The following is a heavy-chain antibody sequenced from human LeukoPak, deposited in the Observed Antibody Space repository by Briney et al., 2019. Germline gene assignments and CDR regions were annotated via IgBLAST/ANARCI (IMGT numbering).Heavy chain of an antibody. CDR3: ARVCGGDCYSSAGFDY. J-gene: IGHJ4*02. D-gene: IGHD2-21*02. Sequence: GGSLRLSCAASGFTFSSYSMNWVRRAPGKGLEWVSSISSSSSYIYYADSVRGRFTISRDNAKSPLYLQMNSLRAEDTAVYYCARVCGGDCYSSAGFDYWGQGTLVTVSS. CDR2: ISSSSSYI. V-gene: IGHV3-21*01. CDR1: GFTFSSYS.